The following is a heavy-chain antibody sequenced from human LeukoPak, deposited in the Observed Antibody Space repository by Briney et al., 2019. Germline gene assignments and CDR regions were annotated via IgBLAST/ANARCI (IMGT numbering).Heavy chain of an antibody. Sequence: ASVKVSCKASGYTFTSYDINWVRQATGQGLEWMGWMNPNSGNTGYAQKFQGRVTMTRNTSISTAYMELSSLRSEDTAVYYCARGPKDWSLGRADAFDIWGQGTMVTVSS. CDR2: MNPNSGNT. CDR3: ARGPKDWSLGRADAFDI. D-gene: IGHD3/OR15-3a*01. J-gene: IGHJ3*02. V-gene: IGHV1-8*01. CDR1: GYTFTSYD.